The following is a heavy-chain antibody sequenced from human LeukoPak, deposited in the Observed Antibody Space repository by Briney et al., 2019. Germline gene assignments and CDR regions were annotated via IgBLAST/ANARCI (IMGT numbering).Heavy chain of an antibody. J-gene: IGHJ4*02. Sequence: GGSLRLSCAASGFSVGSYYMSWLRQAPGKGPEWVSSFGPTGKAYYADSVKGRFTISRDISKNTLYLQMNSLRAEDTAVFYCAREGWESKMGHFDCWGRGTLVTVSS. CDR1: GFSVGSYY. D-gene: IGHD1-26*01. CDR3: AREGWESKMGHFDC. V-gene: IGHV3-23*01. CDR2: FGPTGKA.